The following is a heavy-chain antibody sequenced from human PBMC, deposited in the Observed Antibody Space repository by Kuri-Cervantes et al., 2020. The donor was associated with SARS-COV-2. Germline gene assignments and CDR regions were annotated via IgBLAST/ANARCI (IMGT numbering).Heavy chain of an antibody. V-gene: IGHV3-74*01. D-gene: IGHD3-3*01. J-gene: IGHJ4*02. CDR3: ARDRYDFLSGYYGGLDY. Sequence: GGSLRFSCAASGFTFSSYWMHWVRQAPGKGLVWVSRINSDVSSASYADSVKGRFTISRDNAKNTLYLQMNSLRAEDTAVYYCARDRYDFLSGYYGGLDYWGQGTLVTVSS. CDR2: INSDVSSA. CDR1: GFTFSSYW.